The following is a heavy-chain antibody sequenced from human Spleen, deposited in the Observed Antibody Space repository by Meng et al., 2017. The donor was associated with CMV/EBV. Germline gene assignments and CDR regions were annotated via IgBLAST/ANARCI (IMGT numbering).Heavy chain of an antibody. CDR2: ITGSSTYI. Sequence: GGSLRLSCAVSGGSIGTYNWWTWVRQPPGKGLEWVSAITGSSTYIYYADSVRGRFTISRDNAESSLYLQMNSLRTEDTAVYYCSRGVSLSVNGDLDFWGQGTLVTVSS. V-gene: IGHV3-21*01. CDR3: SRGVSLSVNGDLDF. D-gene: IGHD4-17*01. CDR1: GGSIGTYN. J-gene: IGHJ4*02.